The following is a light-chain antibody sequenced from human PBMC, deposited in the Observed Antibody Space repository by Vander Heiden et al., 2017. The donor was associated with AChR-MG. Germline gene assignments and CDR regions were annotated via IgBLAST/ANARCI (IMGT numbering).Light chain of an antibody. CDR1: QSVSSSY. CDR3: QQYGSAPSIT. J-gene: IGKJ5*01. CDR2: DAS. Sequence: DIVLTQSPATLSLSPGERATLSCGASQSVSSSYLAWYQQKPGLAPRRLIYDASSRATGIPDRFSGSGSGTDFTLTISRLEPEDFAVYSCQQYGSAPSITCAHGTRLEIK. V-gene: IGKV3D-20*01.